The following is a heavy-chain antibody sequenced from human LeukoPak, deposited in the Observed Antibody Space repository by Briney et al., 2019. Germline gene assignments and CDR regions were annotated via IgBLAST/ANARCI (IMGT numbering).Heavy chain of an antibody. D-gene: IGHD3-10*01. CDR2: IYYSGST. V-gene: IGHV4-59*01. CDR3: ARNHGSGRGEWFDP. J-gene: IGHJ5*02. CDR1: GGSISSYY. Sequence: PSETLSLTCTVSGGSISSYYWSWIRQPAGKGLEWIGYIYYSGSTKYNPSLKSRVTISVDTSKNQFSLKMSSVTAADTAVYYCARNHGSGRGEWFDPWGQGTLVTVSS.